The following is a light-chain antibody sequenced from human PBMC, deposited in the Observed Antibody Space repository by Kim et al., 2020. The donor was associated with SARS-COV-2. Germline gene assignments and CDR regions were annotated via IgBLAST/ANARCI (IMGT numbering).Light chain of an antibody. CDR2: QDI. V-gene: IGLV3-1*01. Sequence: VSPGQAASFTGSADKLGDKYACLYQQKPGQSPVLIIYQDIKRPSGIPVRFSASNSGNTAALTISRTQAIDEADYYCQACSTSTYVFGTETKVTVL. CDR3: QACSTSTYV. CDR1: KLGDKY. J-gene: IGLJ1*01.